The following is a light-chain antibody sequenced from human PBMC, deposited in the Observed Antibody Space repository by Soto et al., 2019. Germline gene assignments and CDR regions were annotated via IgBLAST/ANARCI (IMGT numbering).Light chain of an antibody. Sequence: EILMTQSPVTLSASPGERATLSCRASENVYGNVAWYQQKPGQAPRLLIYDASTRATDIPARFSASGSGTEFTLSISSLQSTDFAVYFCQHGRTFGQGTKADNK. CDR2: DAS. V-gene: IGKV3-15*01. J-gene: IGKJ1*01. CDR3: QHGRT. CDR1: ENVYGN.